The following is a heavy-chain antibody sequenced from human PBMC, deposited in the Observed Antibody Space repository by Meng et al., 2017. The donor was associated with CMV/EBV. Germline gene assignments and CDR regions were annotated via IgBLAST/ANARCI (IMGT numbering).Heavy chain of an antibody. J-gene: IGHJ4*02. CDR3: VRTNSGPRYDFDY. CDR2: SKNDPNTYTT. V-gene: IGHV3-72*01. Sequence: FGVSRSDYYMDWVRQAPGKGLEWIGRSKNDPNTYTTEYAAAVRGRFTISRDASENSLFLQMSSLKAEDTALYYCVRTNSGPRYDFDYWGQGALVTVSS. CDR1: GVSRSDYY. D-gene: IGHD1-1*01.